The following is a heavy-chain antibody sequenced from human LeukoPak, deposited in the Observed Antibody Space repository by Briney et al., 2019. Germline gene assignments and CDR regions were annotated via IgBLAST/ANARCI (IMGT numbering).Heavy chain of an antibody. CDR2: ISYDGSNK. CDR1: GFTFSSYA. J-gene: IGHJ4*02. CDR3: AAGAQPTRYYFDY. D-gene: IGHD3-10*01. Sequence: GGSLRLSCAASGFTFSSYAMHWVRQAPGKGLEWVAVISYDGSNKYYADSVKGRFTISRDNSKNTLYLQMNSLRAEDTAVYYCAAGAQPTRYYFDYWGQGTLVTVSS. V-gene: IGHV3-30-3*01.